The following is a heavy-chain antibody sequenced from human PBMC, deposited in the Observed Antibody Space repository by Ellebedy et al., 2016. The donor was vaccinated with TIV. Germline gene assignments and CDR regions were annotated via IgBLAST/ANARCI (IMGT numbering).Heavy chain of an antibody. CDR1: GGSISSSF. Sequence: SETLSLTCTVTGGSISSSFWNWIRQPPGKGLEWIGYIYNSGTTNYNPSLKSRVIMSIDTSKNQFSLRLSSVTAADTAVYYCAREDYDILTGNNDWFDPWGQGTLVTVSS. J-gene: IGHJ5*02. D-gene: IGHD3-9*01. CDR2: IYNSGTT. V-gene: IGHV4-59*01. CDR3: AREDYDILTGNNDWFDP.